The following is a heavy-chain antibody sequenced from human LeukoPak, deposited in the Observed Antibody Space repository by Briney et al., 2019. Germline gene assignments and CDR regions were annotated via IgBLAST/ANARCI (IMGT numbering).Heavy chain of an antibody. CDR3: VTDGTANSYVGFDP. Sequence: GGSLRLSCAASGFIFSNAWMTWVRHIPGRGLEWVGRIKSKTENEETKYAARVKGRFTISRDDLRNTLYLQMNSLKIEGTAVYYCVTDGTANSYVGFDPWGQGTLVTVSS. D-gene: IGHD1-1*01. J-gene: IGHJ5*02. CDR2: IKSKTENEET. CDR1: GFIFSNAW. V-gene: IGHV3-15*01.